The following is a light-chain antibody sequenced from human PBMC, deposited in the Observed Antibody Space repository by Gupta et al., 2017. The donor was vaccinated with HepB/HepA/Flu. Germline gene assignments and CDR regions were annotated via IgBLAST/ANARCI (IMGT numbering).Light chain of an antibody. J-gene: IGKJ1*01. V-gene: IGKV3-15*01. CDR3: QQYDHWWT. CDR2: GAS. Sequence: EIVMTQSPATLSVSPGERATLSCRASQNAKTNLAWYQQKPGQAPRLLIYGASSRATNIPARFSGSGSGTEFTLTINSLQSEDFAIYYCQQYDHWWTFGQGTRVEFK. CDR1: QNAKTN.